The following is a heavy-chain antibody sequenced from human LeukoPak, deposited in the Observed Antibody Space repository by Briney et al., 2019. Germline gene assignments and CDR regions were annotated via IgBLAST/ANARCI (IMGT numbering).Heavy chain of an antibody. CDR2: ISAYNGNT. CDR1: GYTFTGYY. CDR3: AREVPYYDILTGYGNHFDY. V-gene: IGHV1-18*04. Sequence: ASVKVSCKASGYTFTGYYMHWVRQAPGQGLEWMGWISAYNGNTNYAQKLQGRVTMTTDTSTSTAYMELRSLRSDDTAVYYCAREVPYYDILTGYGNHFDYWGQGTLVTVSS. J-gene: IGHJ4*02. D-gene: IGHD3-9*01.